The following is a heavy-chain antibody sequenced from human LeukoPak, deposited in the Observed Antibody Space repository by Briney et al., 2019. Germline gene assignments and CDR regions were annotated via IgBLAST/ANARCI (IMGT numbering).Heavy chain of an antibody. D-gene: IGHD5-18*01. CDR2: ISYDGSNK. CDR1: GFTFSSYG. V-gene: IGHV3-30*18. CDR3: AKDMRDTAMIEYYFEY. Sequence: PGRSLRLSCAASGFTFSSYGMHWVRQAPGKGLEWVAVISYDGSNKYYADSVKGRFTISRDNSKNTLYLQMNSLRAEDTAIFYCAKDMRDTAMIEYYFEYWGQGNLVTVSS. J-gene: IGHJ4*02.